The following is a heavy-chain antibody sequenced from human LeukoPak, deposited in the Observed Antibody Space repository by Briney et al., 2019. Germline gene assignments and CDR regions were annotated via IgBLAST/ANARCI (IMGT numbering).Heavy chain of an antibody. Sequence: ASVKVSCKASGYTFTGYYMHWMRQAPGQGLEWMGWINPNSGGTNYAQKFQGRVPMTRDTSISTAYMELSRVRSDDTAVYYCARGISYCGGDCSDYWGQGTLVTVSS. D-gene: IGHD2-21*02. J-gene: IGHJ4*02. CDR2: INPNSGGT. CDR3: ARGISYCGGDCSDY. CDR1: GYTFTGYY. V-gene: IGHV1-2*02.